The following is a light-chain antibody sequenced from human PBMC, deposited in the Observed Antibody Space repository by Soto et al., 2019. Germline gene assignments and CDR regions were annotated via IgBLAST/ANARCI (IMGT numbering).Light chain of an antibody. CDR3: YSYAGSSYV. Sequence: QSVLTQPASVSGSPGQSITISCTGASSDVGGFDHVSWYQQHPDKAPKLMIYDVSKRPSGVPDRFPGSKSGNTASLTISGLQAEDEADYYCYSYAGSSYVFGTGTKVTVL. V-gene: IGLV2-11*01. CDR2: DVS. CDR1: SSDVGGFDH. J-gene: IGLJ1*01.